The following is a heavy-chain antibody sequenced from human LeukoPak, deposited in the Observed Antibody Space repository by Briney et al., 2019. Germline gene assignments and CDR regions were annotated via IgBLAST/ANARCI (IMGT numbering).Heavy chain of an antibody. Sequence: GGSLRLSCAASGFTFSNYSMNWVRQAPGKGLEWVSSISTSSNYIYDADSVKGRFAISRDNAKNSLYLQMNSLRAEDTAVYYCARDDYYDSSGYAPYYFDYWGQGTLVTVSS. CDR1: GFTFSNYS. CDR2: ISTSSNYI. V-gene: IGHV3-21*01. CDR3: ARDDYYDSSGYAPYYFDY. D-gene: IGHD3-22*01. J-gene: IGHJ4*02.